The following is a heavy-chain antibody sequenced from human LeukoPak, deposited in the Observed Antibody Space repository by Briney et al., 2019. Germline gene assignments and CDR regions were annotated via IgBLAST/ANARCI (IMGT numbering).Heavy chain of an antibody. CDR3: AREGQQLVHLMNYYYGMDV. D-gene: IGHD6-13*01. J-gene: IGHJ6*02. CDR1: GGTFSSYA. CDR2: MNPNSGNT. Sequence: ASVKVSCKASGGTFSSYAISWVRQATGQGLEWMGWMNPNSGNTGYAQKFQGRDTMTRNTSISTAYMELSSLRSEDTAVYYCAREGQQLVHLMNYYYGMDVWGQGTTVTVSS. V-gene: IGHV1-8*02.